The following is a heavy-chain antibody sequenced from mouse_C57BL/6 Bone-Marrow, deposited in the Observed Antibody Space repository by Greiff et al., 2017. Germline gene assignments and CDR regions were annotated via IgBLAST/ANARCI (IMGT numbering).Heavy chain of an antibody. D-gene: IGHD2-3*01. V-gene: IGHV1-18*01. Sequence: VQLKQSGPELVKPGASVKIPCKASGYTFTDYNMDWVKQSHGKSLEWIGDINPNNGGTIYNQKFKGKATITADTSSNTAYLQLSSLTSEDTAVYYCARDGYRAYWGQGTLVTVSA. J-gene: IGHJ3*01. CDR3: ARDGYRAY. CDR2: INPNNGGT. CDR1: GYTFTDYN.